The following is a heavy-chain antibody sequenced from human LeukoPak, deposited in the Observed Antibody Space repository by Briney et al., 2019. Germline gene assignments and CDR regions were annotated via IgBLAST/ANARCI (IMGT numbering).Heavy chain of an antibody. Sequence: PSETLSLTCTVSGGSISSYYWSWIRQPPGKGLEWIGSIYYSGSTYYNPSLKSRVTISVDTSKNQFSLKLSSVTAADTAVYYCARLSQDDSFDYWGQGTLVTVSS. CDR3: ARLSQDDSFDY. CDR1: GGSISSYY. J-gene: IGHJ4*02. V-gene: IGHV4-59*08. D-gene: IGHD2-15*01. CDR2: IYYSGST.